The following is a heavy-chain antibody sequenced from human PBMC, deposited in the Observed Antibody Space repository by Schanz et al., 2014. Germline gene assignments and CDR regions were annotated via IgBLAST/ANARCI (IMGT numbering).Heavy chain of an antibody. CDR3: GRGFSRSYIDV. CDR1: GYTFTTYY. D-gene: IGHD6-6*01. Sequence: QVQLLQSGAEVKKPGASMKVSCKASGYTFTTYYMLWVRQAPGQGLEWMGIINPSGGSTRYGQKFQCRITVTTDTSTSTVYLELSSLRSDDTAVYCCGRGFSRSYIDVWGQGTLNTVSS. CDR2: INPSGGST. V-gene: IGHV1-46*03. J-gene: IGHJ4*02.